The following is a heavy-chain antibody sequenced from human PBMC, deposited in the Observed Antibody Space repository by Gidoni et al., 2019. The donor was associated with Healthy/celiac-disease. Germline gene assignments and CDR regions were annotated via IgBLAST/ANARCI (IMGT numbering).Heavy chain of an antibody. CDR2: IIPICGTA. CDR3: ARVTATTVTPLGAFDI. J-gene: IGHJ3*02. D-gene: IGHD4-17*01. CDR1: GGTFSSYA. Sequence: QVQLVQSGAEVKKPGSAVKVSCKASGGTFSSYAISWVRQAPGQGLEWMGGIIPICGTANYAQKFQGRVTITADESTSTAYMELSSLRSEDTAVYYCARVTATTVTPLGAFDIWGQGTMVTVSS. V-gene: IGHV1-69*01.